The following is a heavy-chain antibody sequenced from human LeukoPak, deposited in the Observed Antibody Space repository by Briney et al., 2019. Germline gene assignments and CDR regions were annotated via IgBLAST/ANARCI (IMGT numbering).Heavy chain of an antibody. D-gene: IGHD2-21*01. Sequence: GGSLRLSCAASGFTFTNAWMSWVRQAPGKGLEWVGRIKSKAGGGTTDYAAPVKGRFTISRDDSKDTLYLQMNSLKTEDTAVYYCATRIPPRRCSGDCYGFDYWGQGTLVSVSS. J-gene: IGHJ4*02. CDR1: GFTFTNAW. CDR2: IKSKAGGGTT. V-gene: IGHV3-15*01. CDR3: ATRIPPRRCSGDCYGFDY.